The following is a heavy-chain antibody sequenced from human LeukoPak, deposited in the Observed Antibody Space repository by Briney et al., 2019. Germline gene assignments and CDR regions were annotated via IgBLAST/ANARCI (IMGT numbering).Heavy chain of an antibody. CDR3: ARSSGSYSY. D-gene: IGHD1-26*01. CDR1: GGSISSGSYY. CDR2: IYTSGST. V-gene: IGHV4-61*02. J-gene: IGHJ4*02. Sequence: PSGTLSLTCAVSGGSISSGSYYWSWIRQPAGKGLEWIGRIYTSGSTNYNPSLKSRVTISVDTSKNQFSLKLSSVTAADTAVYYCARSSGSYSYWGQGTLVTVSS.